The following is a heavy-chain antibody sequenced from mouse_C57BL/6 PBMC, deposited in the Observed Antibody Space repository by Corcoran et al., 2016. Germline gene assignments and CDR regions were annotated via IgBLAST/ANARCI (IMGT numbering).Heavy chain of an antibody. CDR1: GYTFTTYG. CDR2: INTYSGVP. J-gene: IGHJ2*01. Sequence: QIQLVQSGPELKKPGETVKISCKASGYTFTTYGMSWVKQAPGKGLKWMGWINTYSGVPTYADDFKGRFAFSLETSASTAYLQINNLKNEDTATYFCARILYDGYGYYFDYWGQGTTLTVSS. V-gene: IGHV9-3*01. D-gene: IGHD2-3*01. CDR3: ARILYDGYGYYFDY.